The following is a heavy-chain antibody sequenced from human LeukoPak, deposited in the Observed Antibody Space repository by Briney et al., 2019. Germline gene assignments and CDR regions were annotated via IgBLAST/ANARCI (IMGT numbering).Heavy chain of an antibody. V-gene: IGHV1-69*05. Sequence: SVKVSCKASGGTFSSYAISWVRQAPGQGLEWMGGIIPIFGTANYAQKFQGRVTITTDESTSTAYMELSSLRSEDTAVYYCARGSGYSGYSYYYMDVWGKGTTVTVSS. J-gene: IGHJ6*03. D-gene: IGHD1-26*01. CDR2: IIPIFGTA. CDR3: ARGSGYSGYSYYYMDV. CDR1: GGTFSSYA.